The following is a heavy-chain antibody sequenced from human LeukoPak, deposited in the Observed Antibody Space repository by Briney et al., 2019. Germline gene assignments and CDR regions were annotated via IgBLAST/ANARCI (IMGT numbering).Heavy chain of an antibody. D-gene: IGHD5-18*01. CDR2: ISSSGSAI. V-gene: IGHV3-11*04. Sequence: PGGSLRLSYAASGFTFSDYYMSWSGQAPGKGLEWVSYISSSGSAIFYADSVKGRFTISRDNAKNSLYLQMNSLRAEDTAVYYCARDCNGYCYFDYWGQGTLVTVSS. CDR1: GFTFSDYY. CDR3: ARDCNGYCYFDY. J-gene: IGHJ4*02.